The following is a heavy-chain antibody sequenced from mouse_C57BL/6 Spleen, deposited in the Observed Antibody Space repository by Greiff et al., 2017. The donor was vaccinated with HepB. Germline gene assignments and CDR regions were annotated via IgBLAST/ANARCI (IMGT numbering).Heavy chain of an antibody. V-gene: IGHV4-1*01. J-gene: IGHJ2*01. CDR1: GIDFSRYW. D-gene: IGHD2-5*01. CDR2: INPDSSTI. Sequence: EVKLLESGGGLVQPGGSLKLSCAASGIDFSRYWMSWVRRAPGKGLEWIGEINPDSSTINYAPSLKDKFIISRDNAKNTLYLQMSKVRSEDTALYYCARALYYSNYVGFDYWGQGTTLTVSS. CDR3: ARALYYSNYVGFDY.